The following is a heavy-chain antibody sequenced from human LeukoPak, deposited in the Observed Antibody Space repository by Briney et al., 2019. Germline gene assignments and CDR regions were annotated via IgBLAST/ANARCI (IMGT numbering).Heavy chain of an antibody. CDR1: GFTFDDYA. D-gene: IGHD3-3*01. CDR2: ISWNSGDM. Sequence: GGSLRLSCAASGFTFDDYAMHWVRHAPGKGLEWVSGISWNSGDMDYADSVKGRFTISRDNAKNSLYLQMNNLRVEDTALYYRAKADGFGVVSCFDHWGQGSLVTVSS. CDR3: AKADGFGVVSCFDH. V-gene: IGHV3-9*01. J-gene: IGHJ4*02.